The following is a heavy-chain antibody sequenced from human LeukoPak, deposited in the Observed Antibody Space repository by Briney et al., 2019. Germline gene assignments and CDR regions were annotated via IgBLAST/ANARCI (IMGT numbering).Heavy chain of an antibody. D-gene: IGHD6-19*01. Sequence: SSETLSLTCTVSGGSISSYYWSWIRQPAGKGLEWIGRIYTSGSTNYNPSLKSRVTMSVDTSKNQFSLKLSSVTAADMAVYYCARVGWQWLVQGDWYFDLWGRGTLVTVSS. V-gene: IGHV4-4*07. CDR3: ARVGWQWLVQGDWYFDL. CDR2: IYTSGST. CDR1: GGSISSYY. J-gene: IGHJ2*01.